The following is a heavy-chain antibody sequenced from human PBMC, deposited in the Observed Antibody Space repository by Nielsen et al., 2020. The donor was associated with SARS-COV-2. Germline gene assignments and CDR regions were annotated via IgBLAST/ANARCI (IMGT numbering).Heavy chain of an antibody. CDR1: GYSFSRYP. CDR3: ARENSGPGGTASYGMDL. J-gene: IGHJ6*02. V-gene: IGHV7-4-1*02. Sequence: ASVKVSCKASGYSFSRYPMNWVRQAPGQGLEWMGWIDTNIGKPTPAQGFTGRFVFSSDTSDSTASLQISTLRAEDTAVYYCARENSGPGGTASYGMDLWGQGTTVTVSS. D-gene: IGHD3-10*01. CDR2: IDTNIGKP.